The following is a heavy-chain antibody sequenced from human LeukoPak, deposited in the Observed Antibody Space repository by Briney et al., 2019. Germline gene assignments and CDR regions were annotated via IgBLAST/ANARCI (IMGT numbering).Heavy chain of an antibody. CDR2: ISYDGSNK. V-gene: IGHV3-30-3*02. CDR3: AKDLGDIVMAVPGALSYFEY. J-gene: IGHJ4*02. CDR1: RFTFSSYG. D-gene: IGHD2-15*01. Sequence: QPGGSLRLSCAASRFTFSSYGMHWVRQAPGKGLEWVAVISYDGSNKYYADSVKGRFTISRDNSKNTLYLQMNSLRVEDTALYYCAKDLGDIVMAVPGALSYFEYWGQGTLVTVSS.